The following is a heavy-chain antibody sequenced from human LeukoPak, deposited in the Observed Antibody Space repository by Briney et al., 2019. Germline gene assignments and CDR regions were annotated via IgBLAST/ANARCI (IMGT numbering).Heavy chain of an antibody. CDR2: IIPILGIA. CDR3: ARGIAVANFDY. Sequence: SVTVSCTASGGTFISYAISWVRQAPGQGLEWMGRIIPILGIANYAQKFQGRVTITADKSTSTAYMELSSLRSEDTAVYYCARGIAVANFDYWGQGTLVTVSS. V-gene: IGHV1-69*04. J-gene: IGHJ4*02. CDR1: GGTFISYA. D-gene: IGHD6-19*01.